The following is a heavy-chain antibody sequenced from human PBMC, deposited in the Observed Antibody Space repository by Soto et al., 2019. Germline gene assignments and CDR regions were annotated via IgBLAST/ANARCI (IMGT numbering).Heavy chain of an antibody. D-gene: IGHD2-15*01. CDR2: ISYDGSNK. CDR3: AKLGVVVVAATNPIDY. V-gene: IGHV3-30*18. J-gene: IGHJ4*02. CDR1: GFTFSSYG. Sequence: GGSLRLSCAASGFTFSSYGMHWVRQAPGKGLEWVAVISYDGSNKYYADSVKGRFTISRDNSKNTLYLQMNSLRAEDTAVYYCAKLGVVVVAATNPIDYWGQGTLVTVSS.